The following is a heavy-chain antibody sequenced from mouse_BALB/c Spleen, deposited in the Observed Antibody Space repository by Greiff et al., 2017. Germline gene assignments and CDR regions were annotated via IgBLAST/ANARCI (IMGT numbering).Heavy chain of an antibody. J-gene: IGHJ2*01. Sequence: VKLMESGPGLVQPSQSLSITCTVSGFSLTSYGVHWVRQSPGKGLEWLGVIWSGGSTDYNAAFISRLSISKDNSKSQVFFKMNSLQANDTAIYYCARLRRDYFDYWGQGTTLTVSS. V-gene: IGHV2-2*02. CDR2: IWSGGST. CDR3: ARLRRDYFDY. CDR1: GFSLTSYG. D-gene: IGHD1-1*01.